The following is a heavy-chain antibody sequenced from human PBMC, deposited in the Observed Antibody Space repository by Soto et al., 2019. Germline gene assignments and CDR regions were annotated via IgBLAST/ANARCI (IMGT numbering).Heavy chain of an antibody. Sequence: QVQLQLWGAGLLKPSESLSLTCAVYGGSFSDFYWTWIRQLPGKGLEWIGEINHSGNTNYNPSLKCRVAISVATSKNQFSLDLGFVTAAATAVYYCGPRGAVADPRGYWGQGTLVTV. CDR2: INHSGNT. J-gene: IGHJ4*02. CDR1: GGSFSDFY. CDR3: GPRGAVADPRGY. D-gene: IGHD6-19*01. V-gene: IGHV4-34*01.